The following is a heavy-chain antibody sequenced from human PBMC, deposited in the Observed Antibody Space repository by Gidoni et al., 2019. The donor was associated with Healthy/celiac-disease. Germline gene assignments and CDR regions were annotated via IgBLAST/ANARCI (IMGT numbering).Heavy chain of an antibody. D-gene: IGHD3-22*01. CDR2: IYYSGST. CDR3: ARVPYYYDSSGYRVRYGMDV. J-gene: IGHJ6*02. CDR1: GGSISRYS. Sequence: QVQLQESGPGLVKPSETLSLTCPVSGGSISRYSWSWIRQPPGKGLEWIGYIYYSGSTNYNPSLKSRVTISVDTSKNRFSLKLSSVTAADTAVYYCARVPYYYDSSGYRVRYGMDVWGQGTTVTVSS. V-gene: IGHV4-59*01.